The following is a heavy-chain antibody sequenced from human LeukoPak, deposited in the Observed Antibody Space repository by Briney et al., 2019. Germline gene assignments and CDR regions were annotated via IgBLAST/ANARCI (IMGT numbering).Heavy chain of an antibody. Sequence: ASVKVSCKTSGYTFTSYYMHWVRQAPGQGLEWMGIINPRGGSASSAQKFQGRVTLPRDTSTSTVYMDLSSLRSQDTAVYYCARDYHGSGSLTTFDYWGQGTLVTVSS. CDR2: INPRGGSA. D-gene: IGHD3-10*01. V-gene: IGHV1-46*01. J-gene: IGHJ4*02. CDR1: GYTFTSYY. CDR3: ARDYHGSGSLTTFDY.